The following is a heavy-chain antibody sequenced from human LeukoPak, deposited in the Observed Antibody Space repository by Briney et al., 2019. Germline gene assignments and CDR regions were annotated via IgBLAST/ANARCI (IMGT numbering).Heavy chain of an antibody. D-gene: IGHD2-2*01. Sequence: GGSLRLSCAASGFTLSSYGMHWVREAPGEGREGVAVIWYDGSNKYYADSVKGRFTISRDNSKNTLYLQMNSLRAEDTAVYYCARDMEVVVPAVPDYWGQGTLVTVSS. CDR1: GFTLSSYG. CDR2: IWYDGSNK. J-gene: IGHJ4*02. CDR3: ARDMEVVVPAVPDY. V-gene: IGHV3-33*01.